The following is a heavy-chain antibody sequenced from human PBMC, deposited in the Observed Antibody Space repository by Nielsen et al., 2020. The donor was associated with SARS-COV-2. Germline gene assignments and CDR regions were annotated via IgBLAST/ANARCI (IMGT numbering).Heavy chain of an antibody. CDR2: ISYDGSNK. CDR3: AKRSGYTSGWYGDY. CDR1: GFTFSSYA. J-gene: IGHJ4*02. D-gene: IGHD6-19*01. V-gene: IGHV3-30*04. Sequence: GESLKISCAASGFTFSSYAMHWVRQAPGKGLEWVAVISYDGSNKYYADSVKGRFTISRDNSKNTLYLQMNSLRAEDTAVYYCAKRSGYTSGWYGDYWGQGTLVTVSS.